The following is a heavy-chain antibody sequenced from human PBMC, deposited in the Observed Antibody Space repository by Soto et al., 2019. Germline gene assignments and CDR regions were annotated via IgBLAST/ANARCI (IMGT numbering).Heavy chain of an antibody. J-gene: IGHJ4*02. CDR1: GYTFTGFY. V-gene: IGHV1-2*02. Sequence: VQLVQSEAEVKKPGASVKVSCKASGYTFTGFYMHWVRQAPGQGLEWMGWINPNNGGTNYVQKFQDRVTMTRDTSITTAYMELSGLRSDDTAVYYCARDPGPYGHYSYWGQVTLVTVSS. D-gene: IGHD4-17*01. CDR3: ARDPGPYGHYSY. CDR2: INPNNGGT.